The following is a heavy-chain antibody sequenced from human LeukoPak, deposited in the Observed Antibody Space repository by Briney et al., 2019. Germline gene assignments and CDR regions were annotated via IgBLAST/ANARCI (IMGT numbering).Heavy chain of an antibody. J-gene: IGHJ4*02. V-gene: IGHV4-31*03. D-gene: IGHD2-21*02. CDR1: GGSISSGGYY. Sequence: SETLSLTCTVSGGSISSGGYYWSWIRQHPGKGLEWIGYIYYSGSTYYNPSLKSRVTISVDTSKNQFSLKLNSVTAADTAVYYCARLNLLAYCGGDCYSPPYYFDYWGQGTLVTVSS. CDR2: IYYSGST. CDR3: ARLNLLAYCGGDCYSPPYYFDY.